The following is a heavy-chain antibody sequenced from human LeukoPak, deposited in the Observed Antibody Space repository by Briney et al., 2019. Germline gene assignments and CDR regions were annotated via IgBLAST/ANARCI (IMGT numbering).Heavy chain of an antibody. CDR1: GYIFTGFY. V-gene: IGHV1-2*02. Sequence: GASVKVSCKTSGYIFTGFYIHWVRQVPGQGLEWMGWINPNSGDTKSAPKFQGRGAMTRVTSINTAYMEVSGLTPDDTAIYYCAKRGGALSHWGQGTPVTVTS. D-gene: IGHD2-21*01. CDR3: AKRGGALSH. CDR2: INPNSGDT. J-gene: IGHJ4*02.